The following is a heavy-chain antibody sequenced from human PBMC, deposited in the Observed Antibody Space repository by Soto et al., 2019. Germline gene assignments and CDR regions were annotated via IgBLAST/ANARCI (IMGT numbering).Heavy chain of an antibody. D-gene: IGHD3-10*01. CDR3: AGFRGAYGMDV. V-gene: IGHV1-69*02. CDR1: GGTFSSYT. Sequence: QVQLVQSGAEVKKPGSSVKVSCKGSGGTFSSYTISWVRQAPGQGLEWMGRIIPILGIANHAQKFQGRVTVTVEKSTSTAYRELRRLSTEECAVVYCAGFRGAYGMDVWGQG. J-gene: IGHJ6*02. CDR2: IIPILGIA.